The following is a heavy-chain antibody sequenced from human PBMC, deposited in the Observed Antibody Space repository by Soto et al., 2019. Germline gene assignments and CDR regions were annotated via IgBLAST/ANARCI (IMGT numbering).Heavy chain of an antibody. CDR1: GFTFSTYG. Sequence: EVQLLESGGGLVQHRGSLRLSCAASGFTFSTYGMSWVRQAPGKGLEWVSVISGGGGDTYYAGSVKGRFTISRDNSKNTLYLEMNSLRAEDTAVYYCAKTQQWGLPLSGGMDVW. J-gene: IGHJ6*01. D-gene: IGHD6-19*01. CDR2: ISGGGGDT. V-gene: IGHV3-23*01. CDR3: AKTQQWGLPLSGGMDV.